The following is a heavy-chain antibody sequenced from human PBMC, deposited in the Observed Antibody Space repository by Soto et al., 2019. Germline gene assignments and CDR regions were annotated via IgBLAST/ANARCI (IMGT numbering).Heavy chain of an antibody. CDR3: ARENTMIVVGNTYYYYGMDV. CDR2: IDPSDSYT. V-gene: IGHV5-10-1*01. D-gene: IGHD3-22*01. Sequence: PGESLKISCKGSGYSFTSYWISWVRQMPGKGLEWMGRIDPSDSYTNYSSSFQGHVTISADKSISTAYLQWSSLEASDTAMYYCARENTMIVVGNTYYYYGMDVWGQGTTVTVSS. J-gene: IGHJ6*02. CDR1: GYSFTSYW.